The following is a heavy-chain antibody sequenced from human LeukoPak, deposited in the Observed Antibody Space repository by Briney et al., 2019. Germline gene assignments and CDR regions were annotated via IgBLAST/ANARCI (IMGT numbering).Heavy chain of an antibody. D-gene: IGHD5-18*01. CDR1: GGSISSYY. J-gene: IGHJ4*02. CDR3: ARVRGERQLWFYY. V-gene: IGHV4-59*01. CDR2: IYYSGST. Sequence: SETLSLTCTVSGGSISSYYWSWIRQPPGKGLEWIGYIYYSGSTNYNPSLKSRVTISVDTSKDQFSLKLSSVTAADTAVYYCARVRGERQLWFYYWGQGTLVTVSS.